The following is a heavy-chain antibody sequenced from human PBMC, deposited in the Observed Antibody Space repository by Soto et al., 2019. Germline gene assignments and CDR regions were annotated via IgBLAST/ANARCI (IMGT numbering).Heavy chain of an antibody. J-gene: IGHJ6*02. D-gene: IGHD4-4*01. CDR3: ARASGSPSTVTGGYYYYYGMDV. V-gene: IGHV4-4*02. Sequence: XETLSLPCAVSGGSISSSHWWSWVRQPPGKGLEWIVEIYHSGSTNYNPSLKSRVTISVDKSKNQFSLKLSSVTAADTAVYYCARASGSPSTVTGGYYYYYGMDVWGQGTTVTVSS. CDR1: GGSISSSHW. CDR2: IYHSGST.